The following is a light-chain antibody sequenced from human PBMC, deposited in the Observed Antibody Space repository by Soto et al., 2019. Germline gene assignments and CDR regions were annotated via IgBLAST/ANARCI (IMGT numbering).Light chain of an antibody. Sequence: EIVLTQSPATLSLSPGERATLSCRASQSVSSYLAWYQQKPGNAPRLLIYDASNRATGIPARFSGSGSGTYFTLTISRLDPEVLAVYYHQHHSNWLTFGGGTKVEIK. CDR1: QSVSSY. CDR3: QHHSNWLT. J-gene: IGKJ4*01. CDR2: DAS. V-gene: IGKV3-11*01.